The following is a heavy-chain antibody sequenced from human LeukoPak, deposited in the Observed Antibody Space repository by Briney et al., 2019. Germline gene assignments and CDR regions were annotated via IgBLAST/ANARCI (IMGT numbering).Heavy chain of an antibody. V-gene: IGHV4-31*03. D-gene: IGHD3-10*02. CDR3: ARDSGETYFRY. Sequence: PSETLSLTCTVSGGSISSGGYYWSWIRQHPGKGLEWIGYIYCSGSTYYNPSLKSRVTISVDTSKNQFSLKLSSVTAADTAVYYCARDSGETYFRYWGQGTLVTVSS. J-gene: IGHJ4*02. CDR1: GGSISSGGYY. CDR2: IYCSGST.